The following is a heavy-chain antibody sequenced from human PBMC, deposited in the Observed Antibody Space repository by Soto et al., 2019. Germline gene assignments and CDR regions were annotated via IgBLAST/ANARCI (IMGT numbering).Heavy chain of an antibody. CDR3: AKAPVATPLYYYYYGMDV. J-gene: IGHJ6*02. V-gene: IGHV3-23*01. CDR2: ISGRDGST. Sequence: VGSLRLSCAASGFSFTSYAKSWVRQAPGKGLEWVSTISGRDGSTYYADSVKGRFTISRDNSKNTLYLQMNSLRAEDTAVYYCAKAPVATPLYYYYYGMDVWGQGTTVTVSS. D-gene: IGHD5-12*01. CDR1: GFSFTSYA.